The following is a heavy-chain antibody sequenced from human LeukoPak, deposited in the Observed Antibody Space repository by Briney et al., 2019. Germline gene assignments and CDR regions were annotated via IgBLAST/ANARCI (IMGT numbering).Heavy chain of an antibody. D-gene: IGHD3-3*01. Sequence: SETLSLTCTVSGGSISSYYWSWIRQPPGKGLEWIGYIYYSGSTNYNPSLKSRVTISVDTSKNQFSLKLSSVTAADTAVYYCARGLIWSGYYVDYWGQGTLVTVSS. CDR1: GGSISSYY. CDR2: IYYSGST. CDR3: ARGLIWSGYYVDY. J-gene: IGHJ4*02. V-gene: IGHV4-59*12.